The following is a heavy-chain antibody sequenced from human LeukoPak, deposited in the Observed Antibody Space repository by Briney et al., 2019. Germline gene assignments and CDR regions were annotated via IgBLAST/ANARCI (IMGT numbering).Heavy chain of an antibody. J-gene: IGHJ4*02. D-gene: IGHD2-15*01. CDR3: ARGGPLTYDIVVVVAATHMFDY. V-gene: IGHV4-34*01. Sequence: SETLSLICAVYGGSLSGHYWSWIRQPPGKGLEWIGEINHSGSTNYNPSLKSRVTISVDTSKNQFSLKLNSVTAADTAVYYCARGGPLTYDIVVVVAATHMFDYWGQGTLVTVSS. CDR1: GGSLSGHY. CDR2: INHSGST.